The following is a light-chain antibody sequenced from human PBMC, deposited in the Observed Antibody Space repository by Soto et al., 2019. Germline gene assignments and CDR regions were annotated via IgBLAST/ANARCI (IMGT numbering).Light chain of an antibody. Sequence: QSALTQPASVSGSPGQSITLSCTGTSSDVGGYNFVSWYQQHPGKAPKLMIYDVSGRPSGVSNRFSGSKSGNTASLTISGLQAEDEADYYCSSYTGDSPLDVLFGGGTKLTVL. CDR2: DVS. J-gene: IGLJ2*01. CDR1: SSDVGGYNF. CDR3: SSYTGDSPLDVL. V-gene: IGLV2-14*03.